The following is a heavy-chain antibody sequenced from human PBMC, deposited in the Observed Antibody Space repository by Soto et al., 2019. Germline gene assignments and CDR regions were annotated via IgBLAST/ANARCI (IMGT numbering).Heavy chain of an antibody. CDR3: AFGEESRYYYYGMDV. J-gene: IGHJ6*02. CDR2: INAGNGNT. CDR1: GYTFTSYA. D-gene: IGHD3-10*01. Sequence: GASVKVSCKASGYTFTSYAMHWVRQAPGQRLEWMGWINAGNGNTKYSQKFQGRVTITRDTSASTAYMELNSLRAEDTAVYYCAFGEESRYYYYGMDVWGQGTTVTVSS. V-gene: IGHV1-3*01.